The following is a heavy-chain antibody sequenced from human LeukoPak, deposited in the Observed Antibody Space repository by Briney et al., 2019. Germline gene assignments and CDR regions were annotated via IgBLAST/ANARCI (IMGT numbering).Heavy chain of an antibody. J-gene: IGHJ4*02. CDR3: ARPERDYYEGSGYYYGY. D-gene: IGHD3-22*01. CDR2: ISSTGTYI. Sequence: GGSLRLSCAASGFTFSSYSMNWVRQAPGKGLEWVSSISSTGTYIYYADSVKGRFTISRDNAKNSLYLQMNSLRAEDTAVYYCARPERDYYEGSGYYYGYWGQGTLVTVSS. CDR1: GFTFSSYS. V-gene: IGHV3-21*06.